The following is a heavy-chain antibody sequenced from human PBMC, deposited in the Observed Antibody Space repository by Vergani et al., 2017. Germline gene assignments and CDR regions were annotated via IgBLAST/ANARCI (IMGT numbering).Heavy chain of an antibody. CDR2: ISWNSGSI. V-gene: IGHV3-9*01. CDR3: TTGGRGYYTPFY. J-gene: IGHJ4*02. CDR1: GFTFDDYA. Sequence: VQLVESGGGVVQPGRSLRLSCAASGFTFDDYAMHWVRQAPGKGLEWVSGISWNSGSIGYADSVKGRFTISRDNAKNSLYLQMNSLRAEDTALYYCTTGGRGYYTPFYWGQGTLVTVSS. D-gene: IGHD3-3*01.